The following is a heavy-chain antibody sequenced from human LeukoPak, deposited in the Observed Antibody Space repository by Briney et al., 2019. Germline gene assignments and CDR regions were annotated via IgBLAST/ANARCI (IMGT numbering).Heavy chain of an antibody. CDR1: GYTFTSYG. D-gene: IGHD3-10*01. J-gene: IGHJ4*02. CDR2: ISAYNGNT. CDR3: ARPTINYYGSGSYFDY. Sequence: EASVKVSCKASGYTFTSYGISWVRQAPGQGLEWMGWISAYNGNTNYAQKLQGRVTMTTDTSTSTAYMELSSLRADDTAVYYCARPTINYYGSGSYFDYWGQGTLVTVSS. V-gene: IGHV1-18*01.